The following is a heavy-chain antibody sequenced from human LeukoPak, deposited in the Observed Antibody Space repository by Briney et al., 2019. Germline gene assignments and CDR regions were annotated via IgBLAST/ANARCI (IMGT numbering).Heavy chain of an antibody. CDR2: ISSSGSTI. J-gene: IGHJ4*02. CDR3: ARDNYDSTGYYFD. CDR1: GFTFSSYE. D-gene: IGHD3-22*01. V-gene: IGHV3-48*03. Sequence: PGGSLRLSCAASGFTFSSYEMNWVRQAPGNGLEWVSYISSSGSTIYYADSVKGRFTISRDNAKNSLYLQMNSLRAEDTAVYYCARDNYDSTGYYFDWGQGTLVTVSS.